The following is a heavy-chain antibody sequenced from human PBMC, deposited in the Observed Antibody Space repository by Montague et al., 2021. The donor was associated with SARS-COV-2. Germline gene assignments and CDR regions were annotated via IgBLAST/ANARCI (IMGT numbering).Heavy chain of an antibody. Sequence: SLRLSCAASGFTFDDYGMSWVRQAPGKGLEWVSGINWNGGSTGYADSVKGRFTISRGNSKNTLYLQMNSLSAEDTAVYYCAKDLAPSWYSSPSIAFDIWGQGTMVTVSS. V-gene: IGHV3-20*04. CDR3: AKDLAPSWYSSPSIAFDI. CDR2: INWNGGST. D-gene: IGHD6-6*01. J-gene: IGHJ3*02. CDR1: GFTFDDYG.